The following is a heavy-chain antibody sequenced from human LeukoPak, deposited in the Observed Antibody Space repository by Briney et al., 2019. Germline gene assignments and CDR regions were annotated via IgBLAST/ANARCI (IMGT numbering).Heavy chain of an antibody. CDR2: ISGSGGSV. D-gene: IGHD5-12*01. J-gene: IGHJ4*02. Sequence: GGSLILSCAASGFTFSSYAMNWVRQAPGKGLEWVSGISGSGGSVYYADSVKGRFTISRDNSKDTLYLQMNSLRAEDTAVYYCAKVRYVGYYFDYWGQGTLVTVSS. CDR3: AKVRYVGYYFDY. CDR1: GFTFSSYA. V-gene: IGHV3-23*01.